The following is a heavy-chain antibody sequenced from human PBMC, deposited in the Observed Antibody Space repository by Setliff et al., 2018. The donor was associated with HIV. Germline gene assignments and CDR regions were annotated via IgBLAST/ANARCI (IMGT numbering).Heavy chain of an antibody. D-gene: IGHD6-19*01. J-gene: IGHJ4*02. Sequence: SETLSLTCAVYGGSFSGFYWTFIRQSPGKGLEWIGEVTHSGTTTYDPSLKRRITISVDTSKNQFSLKLTSVTAADMGVYYCARGRKKTLAVSGTRYFDLWGQGTLVTVSS. CDR1: GGSFSGFY. CDR2: VTHSGTT. CDR3: ARGRKKTLAVSGTRYFDL. V-gene: IGHV4-34*01.